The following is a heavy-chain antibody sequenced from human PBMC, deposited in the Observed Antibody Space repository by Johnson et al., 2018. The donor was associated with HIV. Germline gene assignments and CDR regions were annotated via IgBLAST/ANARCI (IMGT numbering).Heavy chain of an antibody. Sequence: VQLVESGGGLVQPGGSLRLSCAASGFTFSSYAMSWVRQAPGKGLEWVSGINWNGGSTGYADSVKGRFTISRDNAKNSLYLQMNSLRAEDTALYYCAKVRSKPWGDAFDIWGQGTMVTVSS. V-gene: IGHV3-20*04. CDR3: AKVRSKPWGDAFDI. J-gene: IGHJ3*02. CDR2: INWNGGST. CDR1: GFTFSSYA. D-gene: IGHD3-16*01.